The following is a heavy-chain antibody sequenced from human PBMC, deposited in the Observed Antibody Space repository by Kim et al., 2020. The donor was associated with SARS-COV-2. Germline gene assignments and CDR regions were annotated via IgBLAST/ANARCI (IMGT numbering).Heavy chain of an antibody. Sequence: STYYKPSTKGRVTISVDTSKNQFSLKLSSVTAADTAVYYCARHSTVAGTSWGQGTLVTVSS. CDR3: ARHSTVAGTS. V-gene: IGHV4-39*01. J-gene: IGHJ5*02. D-gene: IGHD6-19*01. CDR2: ST.